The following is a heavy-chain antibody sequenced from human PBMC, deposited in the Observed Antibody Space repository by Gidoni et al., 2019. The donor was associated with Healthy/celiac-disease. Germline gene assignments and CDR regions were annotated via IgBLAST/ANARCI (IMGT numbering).Heavy chain of an antibody. CDR1: GGSLSSSSYY. CDR3: ARRTSGGWFRNRIDY. V-gene: IGHV4-39*01. D-gene: IGHD6-19*01. Sequence: QLQLQESGPGLVKPSETLSLTCTVSGGSLSSSSYYWGWIRQPPGKGLEWIGSIYYSGSTYYNPSLKSRVTISVDTSKNQFSLKLSSVTAADTAVYYCARRTSGGWFRNRIDYWGQGTLVTVSS. CDR2: IYYSGST. J-gene: IGHJ4*02.